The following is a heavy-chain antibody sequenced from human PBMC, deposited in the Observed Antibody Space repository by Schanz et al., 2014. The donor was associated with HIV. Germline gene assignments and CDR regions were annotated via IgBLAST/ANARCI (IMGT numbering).Heavy chain of an antibody. CDR2: ISYDGRNK. V-gene: IGHV3-30*18. CDR1: GFSFDTFG. D-gene: IGHD3-16*01. J-gene: IGHJ6*02. Sequence: QVQLVESGGGVVQPGRSLRLSCAGSGFSFDTFGIHWVRQAPGKGLEWLAVISYDGRNKKFANSVKGRFTISRDNSKNTVYLQAKSLRVEDTAVYYCAKDRNYYDDRYLGKGNYYYYYGMDVWGRGTLVTVSS. CDR3: AKDRNYYDDRYLGKGNYYYYYGMDV.